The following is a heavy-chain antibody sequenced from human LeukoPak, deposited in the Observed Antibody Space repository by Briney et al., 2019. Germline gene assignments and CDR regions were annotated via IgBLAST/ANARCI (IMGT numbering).Heavy chain of an antibody. CDR3: ARAPSEVGGYYPEYFRH. CDR2: IKSDGGT. Sequence: GGSLRLSCAASGFTFSTYWMHWVRQAPGKGLVWVSRIKSDGGTNYADSVKGRFTISRDNAKKTVSLQMNSLRPEDTGVYYCARAPSEVGGYYPEYFRHWGQGTLVTVSS. CDR1: GFTFSTYW. V-gene: IGHV3-74*01. D-gene: IGHD3-22*01. J-gene: IGHJ1*01.